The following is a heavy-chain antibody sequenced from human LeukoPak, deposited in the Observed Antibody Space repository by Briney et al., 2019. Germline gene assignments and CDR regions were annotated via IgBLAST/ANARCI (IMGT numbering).Heavy chain of an antibody. CDR3: ARDQGYCSSTSCYYYYYYMDV. D-gene: IGHD2-2*01. CDR1: GGSISSYY. V-gene: IGHV4-4*07. CDR2: IYTSGST. Sequence: SETLSLTCTVSGGSISSYYWSWIRQPAGKGLEWIGRIYTSGSTNYNPSLKSRVTMSVDTSKNQFSLKLSSMTAADTAVYYCARDQGYCSSTSCYYYYYYMDVWGKGTTVTVSS. J-gene: IGHJ6*03.